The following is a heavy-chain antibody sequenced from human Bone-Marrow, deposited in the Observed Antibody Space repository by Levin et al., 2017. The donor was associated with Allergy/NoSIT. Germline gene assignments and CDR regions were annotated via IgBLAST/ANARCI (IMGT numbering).Heavy chain of an antibody. V-gene: IGHV1-2*02. D-gene: IGHD3-3*01. CDR1: GYTFTGYY. CDR2: INPNSGDT. J-gene: IGHJ4*02. Sequence: ASVKVSCKASGYTFTGYYLHWVRQAPGQGLEWMGWINPNSGDTNSAQKFQGRVTMTRDTSITTAYMELSRLTSDYTAVYYCARERSITIFGVVPTKTFDYWGQGTLVTVSS. CDR3: ARERSITIFGVVPTKTFDY.